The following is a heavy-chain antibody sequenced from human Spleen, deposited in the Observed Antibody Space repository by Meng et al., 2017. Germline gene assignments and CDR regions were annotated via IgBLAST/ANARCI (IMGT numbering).Heavy chain of an antibody. CDR2: ISWNSGSI. CDR3: AKGAGSGYYSYFQQ. Sequence: SLKISCAASGFTFSSYNMHWVRQAPGKGLEWVSGISWNSGSIAYADSVKGRFTISRDNAKKSLYMQMNSLRAEDMALYYCAKGAGSGYYSYFQQWGQGTLVTVSS. J-gene: IGHJ1*01. V-gene: IGHV3-9*03. D-gene: IGHD3-22*01. CDR1: GFTFSSYN.